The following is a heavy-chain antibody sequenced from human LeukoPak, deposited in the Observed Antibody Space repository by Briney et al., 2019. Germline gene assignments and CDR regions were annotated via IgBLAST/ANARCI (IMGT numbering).Heavy chain of an antibody. CDR2: IYYSGST. J-gene: IGHJ6*03. V-gene: IGHV4-59*01. CDR3: ARVRIHYYYYMDV. Sequence: SETLSLTCTVSGGSISSYYWSWLRQPPGKGLEWIGYIYYSGSTNYNPSLKSRVTISVDTSKNQFSLKLSSVTAADTAVYYCARVRIHYYYYMDVWGKGTTVTVSS. D-gene: IGHD2/OR15-2a*01. CDR1: GGSISSYY.